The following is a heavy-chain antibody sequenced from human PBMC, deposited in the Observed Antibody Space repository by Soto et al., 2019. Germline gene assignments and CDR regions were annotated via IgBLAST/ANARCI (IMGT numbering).Heavy chain of an antibody. CDR1: PDSISDYY. CDR2: IYFSGST. CDR3: TRRRFGVRGVTTMDV. Sequence: SETLSLTCTVSPDSISDYYWSWLRQPAGKGLEWIGRIYFSGSTNYNPSLKGRVTMSIDTSKNQFSLKLTSVTAADTAVYYCTRRRFGVRGVTTMDVWGPGTTVTVSS. V-gene: IGHV4-4*07. D-gene: IGHD3-10*01. J-gene: IGHJ6*02.